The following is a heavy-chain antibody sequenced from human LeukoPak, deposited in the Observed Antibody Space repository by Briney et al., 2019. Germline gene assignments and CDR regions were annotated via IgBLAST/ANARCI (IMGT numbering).Heavy chain of an antibody. V-gene: IGHV1-46*01. CDR3: AREDSSGWYFDY. D-gene: IGHD6-19*01. CDR1: GYTFTSYY. Sequence: ASVKVCCKASGYTFTSYYMYWVRQAPGQGVEWVGMINPSGGSTTYAQKFQGRVTMTRDTSTSTVYMELRSLRSEDTAVYYCAREDSSGWYFDYWGQGTLVTVSS. CDR2: INPSGGST. J-gene: IGHJ4*02.